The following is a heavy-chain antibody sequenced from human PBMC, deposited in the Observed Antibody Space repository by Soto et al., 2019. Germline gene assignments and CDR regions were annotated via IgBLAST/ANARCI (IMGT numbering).Heavy chain of an antibody. V-gene: IGHV3-15*01. D-gene: IGHD6-6*01. J-gene: IGHJ6*02. CDR1: GFTFSNAW. Sequence: PGGSLRLSCAASGFTFSNAWMSWVRQAPGKGLEWVGRIKSKTDGGTTDYAAPVKGRFTISRDDSKTTLYLQMNSLKTEDTAVYYCTTLSGSSSYYYGMDVWGQGTTVTVSS. CDR3: TTLSGSSSYYYGMDV. CDR2: IKSKTDGGTT.